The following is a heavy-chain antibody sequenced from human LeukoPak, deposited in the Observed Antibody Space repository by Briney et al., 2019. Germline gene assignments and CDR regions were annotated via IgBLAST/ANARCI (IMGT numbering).Heavy chain of an antibody. CDR1: GFTFSSYG. CDR3: AKTRGYYDSSRGVYGMDV. V-gene: IGHV3-30*02. Sequence: GGSLRLSCAASGFTFSSYGMNWVRQAPGKGLEWVAYIRYDGGNKNYADSVKGRFTISRDNAKNSLYLQMNSLRAEDTAVYHCAKTRGYYDSSRGVYGMDVWGQGTTVTVSS. J-gene: IGHJ6*02. CDR2: IRYDGGNK. D-gene: IGHD3-22*01.